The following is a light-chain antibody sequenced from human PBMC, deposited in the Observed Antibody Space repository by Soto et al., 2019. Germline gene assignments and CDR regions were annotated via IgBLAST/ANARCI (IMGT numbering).Light chain of an antibody. CDR3: CSYAGDSAWV. CDR1: SSDVGSYNF. V-gene: IGLV2-23*01. J-gene: IGLJ3*02. Sequence: QSALTQPASVSGSPGQSITISCTGTSSDVGSYNFVSWYQQHPGKAPKLMIYEGSKRPSGVSNRFSGSKSGNTASLTISGLQAEDEADYYCCSYAGDSAWVFGGGTKVTAL. CDR2: EGS.